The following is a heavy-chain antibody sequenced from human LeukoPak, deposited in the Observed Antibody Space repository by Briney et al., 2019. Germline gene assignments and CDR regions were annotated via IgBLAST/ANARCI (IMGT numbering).Heavy chain of an antibody. CDR2: INHSGST. V-gene: IGHV4-34*01. J-gene: IGHJ5*02. CDR3: ACIVVVAATNWFDP. CDR1: GGSFSGYY. D-gene: IGHD2-15*01. Sequence: SETLSLTCAVYGGSFSGYYWSWIRQPPGKGLEWIGEINHSGSTNYNPSLKSRVTISVDTSKNQFSLKLSSVTAADTAVYYCACIVVVAATNWFDPWGQGTLVTVSS.